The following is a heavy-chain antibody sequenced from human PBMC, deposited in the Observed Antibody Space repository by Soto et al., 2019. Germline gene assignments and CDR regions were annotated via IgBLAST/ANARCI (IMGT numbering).Heavy chain of an antibody. CDR1: GFSFSTYY. D-gene: IGHD5-12*01. J-gene: IGHJ4*02. Sequence: GGSLRLSCAASGFSFSTYYMSWIRQAPGRGLEWVSYISDSGSIVYLADSVKGRFTISRDNAKNSLYLQMNSLRTEDTAVYYCYATGIVASDYWGQGTPVTVSS. V-gene: IGHV3-11*01. CDR2: ISDSGSIV. CDR3: YATGIVASDY.